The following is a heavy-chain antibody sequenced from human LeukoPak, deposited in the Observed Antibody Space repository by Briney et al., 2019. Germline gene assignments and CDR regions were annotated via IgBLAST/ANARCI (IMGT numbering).Heavy chain of an antibody. J-gene: IGHJ4*02. Sequence: GASVRVSCKASGYNLNTYHMHWVRQAPGQGLEWMGIITSTGTTTICAQKFQGRVTMTRDTSTSTVYMDLSSLRSDDTAVYYCATEYVRTHYFDWRGQGTLVTVSS. D-gene: IGHD3-16*01. V-gene: IGHV1-46*02. CDR3: ATEYVRTHYFDW. CDR1: GYNLNTYH. CDR2: ITSTGTTT.